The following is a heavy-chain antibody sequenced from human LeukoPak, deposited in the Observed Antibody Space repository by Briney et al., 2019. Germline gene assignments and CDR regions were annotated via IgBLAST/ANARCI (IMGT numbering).Heavy chain of an antibody. CDR1: GGSFSGYN. D-gene: IGHD6-13*01. V-gene: IGHV4-34*01. J-gene: IGHJ5*02. CDR2: INHSGST. Sequence: SETLSLTCAVYGGSFSGYNWSWIRQPPGKGLEWIGEINHSGSTNYNPSLKSRVTISVDTSKNQFSLKLSSVTAADTAVYYCARGNGDIAAAGRDNWFDPWGQGTLVTVSS. CDR3: ARGNGDIAAAGRDNWFDP.